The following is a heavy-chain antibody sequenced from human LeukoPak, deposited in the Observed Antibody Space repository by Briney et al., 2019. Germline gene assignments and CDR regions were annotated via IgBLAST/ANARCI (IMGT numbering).Heavy chain of an antibody. CDR2: LSSTGMT. CDR3: ARDPASYDGNPYHRFDH. Sequence: SETLSLTCSVSGDSITGTRVHWVWIRQPPGKGPEWIGTLSSTGMTFHEPSLKSRVSMSLDTSKNQFSLRLSSMTAADTAVYYCARDPASYDGNPYHRFDHWGQGSLATVSS. D-gene: IGHD4-23*01. V-gene: IGHV4-39*07. CDR1: GDSITGTRVH. J-gene: IGHJ5*02.